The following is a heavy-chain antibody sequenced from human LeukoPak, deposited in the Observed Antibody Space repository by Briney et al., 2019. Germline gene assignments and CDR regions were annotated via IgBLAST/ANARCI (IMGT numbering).Heavy chain of an antibody. D-gene: IGHD5-18*01. CDR1: GGSMISSGYY. CDR3: AAQRAGFSYGYNLDY. J-gene: IGHJ4*02. V-gene: IGHV4-30-2*01. CDR2: IYHSGST. Sequence: SETLSLTCTVSGGSMISSGYYWSWNRQPPGKGLECIGYIYHSGSTYYNPSLQSRVTISVDRSKNQFSLKLRSVTAADTAVYYCAAQRAGFSYGYNLDYWGQGTLVTVSS.